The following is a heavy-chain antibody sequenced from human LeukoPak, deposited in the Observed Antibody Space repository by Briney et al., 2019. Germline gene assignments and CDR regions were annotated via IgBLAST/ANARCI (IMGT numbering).Heavy chain of an antibody. CDR3: ARRGAGTYGAFDI. J-gene: IGHJ3*02. D-gene: IGHD6-13*01. Sequence: PGGSLRLSRAASGFTFSAHYMDWVRQAPGKGLEWVGRTGNIANSYSTEYAASVNGRFTISRDDSKNSLYLQMNSLKTEDTAVYFCARRGAGTYGAFDIWGQGTMVTVSS. CDR2: TGNIANSYST. CDR1: GFTFSAHY. V-gene: IGHV3-72*01.